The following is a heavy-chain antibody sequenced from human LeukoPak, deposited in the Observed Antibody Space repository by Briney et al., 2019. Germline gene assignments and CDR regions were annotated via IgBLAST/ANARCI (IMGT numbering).Heavy chain of an antibody. V-gene: IGHV3-23*01. J-gene: IGHJ4*02. CDR2: ISGSGGSK. CDR3: AKRGVVIRVILVGFHKEAYYFDS. CDR1: GITLSNYG. Sequence: GGSLTLSCAVSGITLSNYGMSWVRQAPGKGLEWVAGISGSGGSKNYADSVKGRFTISRDNPKNTLFLQMNSLRAEDTAVYFCAKRGVVIRVILVGFHKEAYYFDSWGQGALVTVSS. D-gene: IGHD3-22*01.